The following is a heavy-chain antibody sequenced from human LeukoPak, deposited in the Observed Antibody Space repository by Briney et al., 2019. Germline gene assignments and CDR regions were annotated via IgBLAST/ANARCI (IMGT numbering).Heavy chain of an antibody. CDR3: GRDTVGYGGAFDI. D-gene: IGHD5-18*01. V-gene: IGHV3-30-3*01. CDR1: GFTFSSYN. J-gene: IGHJ3*02. Sequence: GGSLRLSCVASGFTFSSYNMHWVRQAPGKGLEWVAVISYDGSNKYYADSVKGRSTISRDNSKNTLYLQVNSLRPEDTAVYYCGRDTVGYGGAFDIWGQGTMVTVSS. CDR2: ISYDGSNK.